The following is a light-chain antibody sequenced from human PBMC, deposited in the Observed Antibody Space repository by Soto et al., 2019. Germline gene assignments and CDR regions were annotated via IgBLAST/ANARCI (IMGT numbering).Light chain of an antibody. J-gene: IGKJ1*01. CDR3: QQYGSSRRT. Sequence: EIVLTQSPGILSLSPGGRATLSCRASQSVSSSYLAWYQQKPGQAPRLLIYGASSRATGIPDRFSGSGSGTDFTLTISRLEPEDFAVYYCQQYGSSRRTFGQGTKVDIK. CDR2: GAS. CDR1: QSVSSSY. V-gene: IGKV3-20*01.